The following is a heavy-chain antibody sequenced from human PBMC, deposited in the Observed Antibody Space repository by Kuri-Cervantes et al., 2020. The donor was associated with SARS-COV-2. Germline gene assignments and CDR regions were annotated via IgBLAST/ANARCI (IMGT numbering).Heavy chain of an antibody. CDR2: IYYSGST. D-gene: IGHD6-19*01. Sequence: LSLTCAVSGYSISSGYYWGWIRQPPGKGLEWIGSIYYSGSTYYTPSLKSRVTISVDTSKNQFSLKLSSVTAADTAVYYCARHFNGWIRSYYYGMDVWGQGTTVTVSS. CDR1: GYSISSGYY. J-gene: IGHJ6*02. V-gene: IGHV4-38-2*01. CDR3: ARHFNGWIRSYYYGMDV.